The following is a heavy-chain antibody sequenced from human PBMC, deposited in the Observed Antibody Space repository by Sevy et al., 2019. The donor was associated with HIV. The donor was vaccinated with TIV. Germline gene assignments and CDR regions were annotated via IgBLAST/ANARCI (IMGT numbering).Heavy chain of an antibody. D-gene: IGHD3-9*01. J-gene: IGHJ5*02. Sequence: GGSLRLSCAASGFTFSSYSMNWVRQAPGKGLEWVSSISSSSSYIYYADSVKGRFTISRYNAKNSLYLQMNSLRAEDTAVYYCARDPYFDWLGWFDPWGQGTLVTVSS. CDR2: ISSSSSYI. CDR1: GFTFSSYS. CDR3: ARDPYFDWLGWFDP. V-gene: IGHV3-21*01.